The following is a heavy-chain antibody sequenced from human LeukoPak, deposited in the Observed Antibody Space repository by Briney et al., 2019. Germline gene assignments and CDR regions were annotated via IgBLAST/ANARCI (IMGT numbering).Heavy chain of an antibody. CDR3: AREHSGYDS. CDR2: INPSGGST. Sequence: GASVKVSCKASGYTFTNYYMHWVRQAPGQGLEWMGIINPSGGSTNYAQKFQGRVTMTRGTSTSTVYMELSSLRSEDTAVYYCAREHSGYDSWGQGTLLTVSS. V-gene: IGHV1-46*01. D-gene: IGHD5-12*01. J-gene: IGHJ5*02. CDR1: GYTFTNYY.